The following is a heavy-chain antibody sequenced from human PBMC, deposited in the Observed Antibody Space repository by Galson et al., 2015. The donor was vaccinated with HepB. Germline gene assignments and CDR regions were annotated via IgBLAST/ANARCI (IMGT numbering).Heavy chain of an antibody. CDR2: MNPNSGNT. D-gene: IGHD5-18*01. CDR1: GYTFTGYY. Sequence: SVKVSCKASGYTFTGYYMHWVRQATGQGLEWMGWMNPNSGNTGYAQKFQGRVTMTRNTSISTAYMELSSLRSGDTAVYYCARVSSGGYSYGYDYWGQGTLVTVSS. J-gene: IGHJ4*02. CDR3: ARVSSGGYSYGYDY. V-gene: IGHV1-8*02.